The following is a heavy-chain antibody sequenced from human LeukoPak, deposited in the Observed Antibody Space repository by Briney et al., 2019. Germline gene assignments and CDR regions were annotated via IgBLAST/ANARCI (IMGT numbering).Heavy chain of an antibody. CDR3: ARDNNPNYFDY. CDR1: GGSISSSSYF. Sequence: PSETLSLTCTVSGGSISSSSYFWSWIRQPAGEGLEWIGRIYTSGSTSYNPSLKGRVTMSVDTSKNQFSLRLSSVTAADTAVYYCARDNNPNYFDYWGQGALVTVSS. D-gene: IGHD1/OR15-1a*01. V-gene: IGHV4-61*02. J-gene: IGHJ4*02. CDR2: IYTSGST.